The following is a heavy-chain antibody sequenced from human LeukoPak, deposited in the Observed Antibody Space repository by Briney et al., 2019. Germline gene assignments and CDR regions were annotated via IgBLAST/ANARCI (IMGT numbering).Heavy chain of an antibody. CDR3: ARGMSTISMYWFDP. CDR1: GYTFTSYG. V-gene: IGHV1-18*01. J-gene: IGHJ5*02. Sequence: ASVKLSCKASGYTFTSYGISWVRQAPGQGLEWMGWISAYNGNTNYAQKLQGRVTMTTDTSTSTAYMELRSLRSDDTAVYYCARGMSTISMYWFDPWGQGTLVTVSS. D-gene: IGHD5-24*01. CDR2: ISAYNGNT.